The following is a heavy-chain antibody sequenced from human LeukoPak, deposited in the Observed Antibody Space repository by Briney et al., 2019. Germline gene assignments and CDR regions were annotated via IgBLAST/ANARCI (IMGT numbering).Heavy chain of an antibody. J-gene: IGHJ4*02. Sequence: PGGSLRLSCAASGFTFSTYWMSWVRQAPGKGLEWVANIKQHGSEKYYVDSVKGRFTIPRDNAKNSLYLQMNSLRAEDTAVYYCARGGGTFDYWGQGTLVTVSS. CDR2: IKQHGSEK. CDR1: GFTFSTYW. V-gene: IGHV3-7*01. D-gene: IGHD3-10*01. CDR3: ARGGGTFDY.